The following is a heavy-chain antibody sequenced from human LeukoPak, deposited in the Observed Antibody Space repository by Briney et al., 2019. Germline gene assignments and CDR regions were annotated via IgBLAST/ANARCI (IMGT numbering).Heavy chain of an antibody. CDR1: GFTFSNFW. Sequence: GGSLRLSCAASGFTFSNFWMSWVRRAPGKGLEWVAHIKQDGSGKYYVDSVKGRFTISRDNAKNSLYLQMNSLRAEDTAVYYCARESNYDFWSGYYSSYYMDVWGKGTTVTVSS. V-gene: IGHV3-7*01. CDR3: ARESNYDFWSGYYSSYYMDV. D-gene: IGHD3-3*01. CDR2: IKQDGSGK. J-gene: IGHJ6*03.